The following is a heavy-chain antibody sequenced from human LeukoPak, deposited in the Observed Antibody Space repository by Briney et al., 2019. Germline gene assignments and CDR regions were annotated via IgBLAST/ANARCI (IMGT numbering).Heavy chain of an antibody. CDR3: AREGYCSSTSCYEDASDI. V-gene: IGHV4-59*01. D-gene: IGHD2-2*01. CDR2: IYYSGST. Sequence: KASETLSLTCTVSGGSISSYYWSWIRQPPGKGLEWIGYIYYSGSTNYNPSLKSRVTISVDTSKNQFSLKLSSVTAADTAVYYCAREGYCSSTSCYEDASDIWGQGKMVTVS. CDR1: GGSISSYY. J-gene: IGHJ3*02.